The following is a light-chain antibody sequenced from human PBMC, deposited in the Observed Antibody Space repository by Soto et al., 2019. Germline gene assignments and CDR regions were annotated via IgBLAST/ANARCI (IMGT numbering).Light chain of an antibody. V-gene: IGKV3-15*01. Sequence: EIVMTQSPATLSVSPGERATLSCRAGQGVTTNFAWYQQKSGHSPRLLIYDVSIRATGVPARFSGTGSETDFTLTISGLQSEDSAVYFCQQYNNWPFSFGQGTRLEIK. CDR2: DVS. CDR3: QQYNNWPFS. J-gene: IGKJ5*01. CDR1: QGVTTN.